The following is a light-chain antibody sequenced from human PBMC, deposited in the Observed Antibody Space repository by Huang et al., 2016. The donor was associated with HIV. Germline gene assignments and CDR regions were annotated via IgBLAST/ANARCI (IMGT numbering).Light chain of an antibody. V-gene: IGKV3-11*01. J-gene: IGKJ2*01. Sequence: EIVLTQSPATLSLSPGERATLSCRASQSVSSDLDWYQQKAGQAPRRLIYGASNRATGIPARFSGSGSGTDFTLTISSREPEDFAVYYCQQRSDWPRTFGQGTKLEIK. CDR2: GAS. CDR1: QSVSSD. CDR3: QQRSDWPRT.